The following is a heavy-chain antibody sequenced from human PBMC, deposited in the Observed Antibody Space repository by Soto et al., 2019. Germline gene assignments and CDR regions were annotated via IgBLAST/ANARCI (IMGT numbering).Heavy chain of an antibody. J-gene: IGHJ4*02. CDR3: MLGSGWKDFDY. CDR1: GGSITSSSYY. V-gene: IGHV4-39*01. D-gene: IGHD3-22*01. Sequence: SETLFLTCTVSGGSITSSSYYWGWIRQPPGKGLEWIGNIYYSGSTYYNPSLKSRVTISVDTSKNQFSLKLSSVTAADTAVYYCMLGSGWKDFDYWGQGTLVTVSS. CDR2: IYYSGST.